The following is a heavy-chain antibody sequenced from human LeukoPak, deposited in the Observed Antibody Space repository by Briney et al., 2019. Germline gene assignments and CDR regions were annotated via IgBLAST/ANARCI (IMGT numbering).Heavy chain of an antibody. CDR2: INPNSGGT. CDR3: ARDFASTDQIDY. Sequence: ASVKVSCKASGYTFTDYYMNWVRQAPGQGLEWMGWINPNSGGTNYAQKFQGRVSMTRDTSISTAYMELSRLRSDDTAVYYCARDFASTDQIDYWGQGTLVTVSS. V-gene: IGHV1-2*02. J-gene: IGHJ4*02. CDR1: GYTFTDYY. D-gene: IGHD2-8*02.